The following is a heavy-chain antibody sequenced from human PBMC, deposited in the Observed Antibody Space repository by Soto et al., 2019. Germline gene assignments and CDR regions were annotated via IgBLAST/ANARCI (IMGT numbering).Heavy chain of an antibody. D-gene: IGHD6-13*01. CDR3: ARASDYSSSWGHYYYYYYMDV. J-gene: IGHJ6*03. Sequence: QVQLQESGPGLVKPSQTLSLTCTVSGGSISSGGYYWSWIRQHPGKGLEWIGYIYYSGSTYYNPSLKSRVTISVDTSKNQFSLKLSSVTAADTAVYYCARASDYSSSWGHYYYYYYMDVWGKGTTVTVSS. V-gene: IGHV4-31*03. CDR2: IYYSGST. CDR1: GGSISSGGYY.